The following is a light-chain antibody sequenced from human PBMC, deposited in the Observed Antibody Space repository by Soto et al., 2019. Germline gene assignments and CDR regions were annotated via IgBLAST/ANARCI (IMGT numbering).Light chain of an antibody. V-gene: IGLV2-8*01. CDR2: EVT. Sequence: QSALTQPPSASGSPGQSVAISCTGTSSDVGGNNYVSWYQQHPGKAPKLMVYEVTKRPSGFPDRFSGSKSGNTASLTVSGLQAEDEADYYCSSYAGSNNVIFGGGTKLTVL. CDR3: SSYAGSNNVI. J-gene: IGLJ2*01. CDR1: SSDVGGNNY.